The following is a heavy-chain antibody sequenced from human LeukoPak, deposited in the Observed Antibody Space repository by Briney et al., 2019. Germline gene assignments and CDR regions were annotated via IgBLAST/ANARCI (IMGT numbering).Heavy chain of an antibody. D-gene: IGHD2-15*01. J-gene: IGHJ4*02. CDR2: INPNSGGT. Sequence: ASVKVSCKASGYTFTDYYMHWVRQAPGQGLEWMGLINPNSGGTSFAQKFRARVTMTRDTSVNTAYMELGRLTSDDTAIYYCARDSRVADDYWGQGTLVTVSS. CDR1: GYTFTDYY. CDR3: ARDSRVADDY. V-gene: IGHV1-2*06.